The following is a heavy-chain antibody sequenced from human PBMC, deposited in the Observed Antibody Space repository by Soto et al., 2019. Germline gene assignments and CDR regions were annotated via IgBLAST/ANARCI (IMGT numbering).Heavy chain of an antibody. CDR3: APDITAMVFYGMDV. CDR1: GFTFSSYA. Sequence: GGSLRLSCAASGFTFSSYAMSWVRQAPGKGLEWVSAISGSGGSTYYADSVKGRFTISRDNSKNTLYLQMNSLRAEDTAVYYCAPDITAMVFYGMDVWGQGTTVTVSS. V-gene: IGHV3-23*01. CDR2: ISGSGGST. J-gene: IGHJ6*02. D-gene: IGHD5-18*01.